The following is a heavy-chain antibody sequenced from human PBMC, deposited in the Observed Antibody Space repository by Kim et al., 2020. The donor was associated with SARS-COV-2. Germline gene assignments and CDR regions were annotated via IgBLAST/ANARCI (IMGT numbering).Heavy chain of an antibody. Sequence: GGSLRLSCAASLFTFNKYVMTWVRQAPGKGLEWVSAISGSGGTTYYADSVKGRFSISRDNSKTTVYLQMHSLRAEDTAVYYCAKEAAQLSFGGAFDIWGLGTTVTVS. CDR2: ISGSGGTT. D-gene: IGHD3-16*01. J-gene: IGHJ3*02. V-gene: IGHV3-23*01. CDR3: AKEAAQLSFGGAFDI. CDR1: LFTFNKYV.